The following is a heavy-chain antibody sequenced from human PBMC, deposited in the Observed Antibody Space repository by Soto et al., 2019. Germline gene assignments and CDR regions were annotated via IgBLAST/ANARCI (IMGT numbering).Heavy chain of an antibody. CDR2: ISTYNGNT. J-gene: IGHJ1*01. CDR1: GYIFTSHG. Sequence: QVQLMQSGAEVKKPGASVKVSCKASGYIFTSHGISWVRQAPGQGLEWMGRISTYNGNTKYAQKLQGRVTMTTDTTASIAYMELRSLRSDDTAVYYCARDNGQWLVSVWGQGTLVTVSS. CDR3: ARDNGQWLVSV. V-gene: IGHV1-18*01. D-gene: IGHD6-19*01.